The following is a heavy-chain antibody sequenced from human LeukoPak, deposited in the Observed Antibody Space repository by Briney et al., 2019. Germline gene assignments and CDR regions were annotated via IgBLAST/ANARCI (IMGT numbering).Heavy chain of an antibody. V-gene: IGHV3-53*01. J-gene: IGHJ3*02. CDR2: IYSGGST. CDR3: ARYCSSTSCYRAFDI. Sequence: GGSLRLSCAASGFTVSSNYMSWVRQAPGKGLEWVSVIYSGGSTYYADSVKGRFTISRDNSKNTLYLQMNSLRAEDTVVYYCARYCSSTSCYRAFDIWGQGTMVTVSS. CDR1: GFTVSSNY. D-gene: IGHD2-2*01.